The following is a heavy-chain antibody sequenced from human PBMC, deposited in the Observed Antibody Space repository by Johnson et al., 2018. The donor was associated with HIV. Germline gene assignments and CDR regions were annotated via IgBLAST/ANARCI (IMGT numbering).Heavy chain of an antibody. V-gene: IGHV3-66*01. CDR3: ARDAPNFFHSSGVRDDAFDI. CDR2: IYSDGGT. D-gene: IGHD3-22*01. CDR1: GFTVSSNY. J-gene: IGHJ3*02. Sequence: VQLVESGGGVVQPGGSLRLSCAASGFTVSSNYLSWVRQAPGKGLVWVSRIYSDGGTYYADSVQGRFTLSRDHSQNTLYLQMNSLRAEDTAVYYCARDAPNFFHSSGVRDDAFDIWGPGTMVTVSS.